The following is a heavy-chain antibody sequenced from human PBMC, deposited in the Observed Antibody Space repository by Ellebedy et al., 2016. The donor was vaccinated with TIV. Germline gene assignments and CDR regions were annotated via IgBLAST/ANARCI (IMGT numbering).Heavy chain of an antibody. Sequence: GESLKISCAASGFTFTSYAMHWVRQAPGKGLEWVAVISYDGSNKYYADSVKGRFTISRDDSKNTLYLQMNSLSAEDTAVYYCVRDLQWLVFDYWGQGTLVTVSS. CDR2: ISYDGSNK. CDR1: GFTFTSYA. D-gene: IGHD6-19*01. J-gene: IGHJ4*02. CDR3: VRDLQWLVFDY. V-gene: IGHV3-30*04.